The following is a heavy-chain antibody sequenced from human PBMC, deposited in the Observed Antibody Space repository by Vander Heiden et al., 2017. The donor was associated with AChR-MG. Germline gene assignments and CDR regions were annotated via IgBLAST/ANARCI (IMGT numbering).Heavy chain of an antibody. CDR2: ISSSSSYI. CDR1: GFTFSSYS. CDR3: ARHYGDYVSRYNWFDP. J-gene: IGHJ5*02. Sequence: EVQLVESGGGLVKPGGSLRLSCAASGFTFSSYSMNWVRQAPGKGLEWVSSISSSSSYIYYADSVKGRFTISRDNAKNSLYLQMNSLRAEDTAVYYCARHYGDYVSRYNWFDPWGQGTLVTVSS. V-gene: IGHV3-21*01. D-gene: IGHD4-17*01.